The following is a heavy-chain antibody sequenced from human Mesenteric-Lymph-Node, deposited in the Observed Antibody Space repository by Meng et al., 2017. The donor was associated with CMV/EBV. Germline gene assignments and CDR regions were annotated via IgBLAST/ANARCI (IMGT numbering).Heavy chain of an antibody. CDR2: INPNNGDT. J-gene: IGHJ4*01. V-gene: IGHV1-2*06. CDR1: GYTFIDYY. CDR3: ARDCPSTSCYDY. Sequence: CQASGYTFIDYYMHWVRQAPGRGLEWMGRINPNNGDTIYSQSFQGRVTMSRVTSVSTVYMQVSRLTSDDTAVYYCARDCPSTSCYDYWGQGTLVTVSS. D-gene: IGHD2-2*01.